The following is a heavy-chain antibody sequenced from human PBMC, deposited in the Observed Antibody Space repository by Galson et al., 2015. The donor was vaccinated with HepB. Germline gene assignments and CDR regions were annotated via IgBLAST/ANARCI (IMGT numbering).Heavy chain of an antibody. CDR2: IIPIFGTA. J-gene: IGHJ3*02. V-gene: IGHV1-69*06. CDR1: GGTFSSYA. D-gene: IGHD3-22*01. CDR3: ASDGFYDSSGYYSGDPDDAFDI. Sequence: SVKVSCKASGGTFSSYAISWVRQAPGQGLEWMGGIIPIFGTANYAQKFQGRVTITADKSTSTAYMELSSLRSEDTAVYYCASDGFYDSSGYYSGDPDDAFDIWGQGTMVTVSS.